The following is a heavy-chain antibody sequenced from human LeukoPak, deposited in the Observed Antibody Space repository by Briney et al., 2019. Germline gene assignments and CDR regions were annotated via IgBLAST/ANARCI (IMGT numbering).Heavy chain of an antibody. CDR2: ISSSGEKT. Sequence: GGSLRLSCAASGFTFRTYAMSWVRQAPGKGLEWVSAISSSGEKTYYADSVKGRFTISRDNSKNTLYLQMNSLRAEDTAVYYCASGPPFLKYFEYWGQGTLVTVSS. D-gene: IGHD3-3*01. CDR1: GFTFRTYA. CDR3: ASGPPFLKYFEY. V-gene: IGHV3-23*01. J-gene: IGHJ4*02.